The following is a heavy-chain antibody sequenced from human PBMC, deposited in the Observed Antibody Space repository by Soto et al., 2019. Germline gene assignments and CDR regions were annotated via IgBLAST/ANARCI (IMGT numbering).Heavy chain of an antibody. CDR2: ISGSGGST. CDR3: AKDPDSSGHITPDY. D-gene: IGHD3-22*01. Sequence: GGSLRLSCAASGFTFSSYAMSWVRQAPGKGLEWVSAISGSGGSTYYADSVKGRFTISRDNSKNTLYLQMNSLRAEDTAVYYCAKDPDSSGHITPDYWGQGTLVTVSS. J-gene: IGHJ4*02. CDR1: GFTFSSYA. V-gene: IGHV3-23*01.